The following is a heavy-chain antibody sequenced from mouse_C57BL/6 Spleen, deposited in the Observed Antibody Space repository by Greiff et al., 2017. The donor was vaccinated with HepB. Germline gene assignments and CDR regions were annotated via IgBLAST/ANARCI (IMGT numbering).Heavy chain of an antibody. D-gene: IGHD2-1*01. Sequence: QVQLQQPGAELVKPGASVKMSCKASGYTFTRYWITWVKQRPGQGLEWIGDIYPGSGSTNYNEKFKSKATLTVDTSSSTAYMQLSSLTSEDSAVYYCAIRGNYYAMDYWGQGTSVTVSS. CDR2: IYPGSGST. V-gene: IGHV1-55*01. CDR1: GYTFTRYW. J-gene: IGHJ4*01. CDR3: AIRGNYYAMDY.